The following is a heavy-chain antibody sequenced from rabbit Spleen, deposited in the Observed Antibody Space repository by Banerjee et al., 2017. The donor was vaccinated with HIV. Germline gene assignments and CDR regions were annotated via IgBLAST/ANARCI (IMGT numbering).Heavy chain of an antibody. V-gene: IGHV1S40*01. D-gene: IGHD1-1*01. J-gene: IGHJ6*01. CDR2: IDTGSSGFT. CDR3: ARDTSSSFSSYGMDL. CDR1: GVSFSFSSY. Sequence: QLLEESGGDLVKPGASLTLTCTASGVSFSFSSYMCWVRQAPGKGLEWIACIDTGSSGFTYFATWAKGRFTISKTSSTTVTLQVTRLTAADTATYFCARDTSSSFSSYGMDLWGQGTLVTVS.